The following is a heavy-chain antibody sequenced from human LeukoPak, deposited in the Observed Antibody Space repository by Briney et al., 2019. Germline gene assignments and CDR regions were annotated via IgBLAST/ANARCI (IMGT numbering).Heavy chain of an antibody. CDR2: IFYSGTT. Sequence: KPSETLSLTCTVSGGSISSNSHYWGWIRRTPGKGLEWIGSIFYSGTTYYNPSLKSRVTISIDTSKNQFSLKLSSVTAADTAVYYCARHLYSESYYFWGQGTLVTVSS. CDR3: ARHLYSESYYF. J-gene: IGHJ4*02. V-gene: IGHV4-39*01. D-gene: IGHD1-26*01. CDR1: GGSISSNSHY.